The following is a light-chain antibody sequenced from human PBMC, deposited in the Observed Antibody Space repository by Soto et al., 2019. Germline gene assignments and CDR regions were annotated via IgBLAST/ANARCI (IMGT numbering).Light chain of an antibody. CDR3: QQYAYSPLT. J-gene: IGKJ4*01. CDR1: QSVGKNY. Sequence: EIVFTQSPGTLSLSPGEGATLSCRASQSVGKNYLAWFQHKPGQAPGLLIWDASSRATGIPDRFSGSGSGTDFTLTVSRLEPEDFAVYYCQQYAYSPLTFGGGTKVDI. CDR2: DAS. V-gene: IGKV3-20*01.